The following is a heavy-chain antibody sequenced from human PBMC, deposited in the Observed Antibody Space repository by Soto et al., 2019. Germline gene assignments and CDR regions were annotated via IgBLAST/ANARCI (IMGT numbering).Heavy chain of an antibody. CDR2: INHGGTT. CDR3: ARGGFHSGNYYIIDY. V-gene: IGHV4-34*01. J-gene: IGHJ4*02. CDR1: GGSFSGYY. D-gene: IGHD3-22*01. Sequence: SETLALTCAVYGGSFSGYYWTWIRQPPGKGLEWIGEINHGGTTTYNPSLKSRVTISVDTSRDQFSLRLSSVTAADTAVYFCARGGFHSGNYYIIDYWCQGVLVTVSS.